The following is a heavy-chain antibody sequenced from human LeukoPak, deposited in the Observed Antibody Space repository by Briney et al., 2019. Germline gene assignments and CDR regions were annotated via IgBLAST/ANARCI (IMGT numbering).Heavy chain of an antibody. CDR2: IYYSGST. D-gene: IGHD2-15*01. CDR1: GGSISSSSYY. J-gene: IGHJ4*02. V-gene: IGHV4-39*01. CDR3: ARHRGYCSGSSCHPFDY. Sequence: SETLSLTCTVSGGSISSSSYYWGWIRQPPGKGLEFIGSIYYSGSTYYNPSLKSRVTMSVDTSKNQFSLILSSVTAADTAVYYCARHRGYCSGSSCHPFDYWGQGTLVTVSS.